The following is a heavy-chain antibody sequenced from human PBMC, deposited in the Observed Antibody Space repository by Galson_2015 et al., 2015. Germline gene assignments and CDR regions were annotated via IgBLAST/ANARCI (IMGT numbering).Heavy chain of an antibody. J-gene: IGHJ6*03. CDR1: GFSLDTREMS. CDR2: IDWEDDK. D-gene: IGHD3-22*01. V-gene: IGHV2-70*18. Sequence: PALVKPTQTLTLTCSFSGFSLDTREMSVAWVRQPPGKALEWLARIDWEDDKYYSPSLKTRLTISKDTSKNQGVLTMTDMDPVDTATYYCARTNYESSAHISLNYYYYFMDVWGKGTRVTVSS. CDR3: ARTNYESSAHISLNYYYYFMDV.